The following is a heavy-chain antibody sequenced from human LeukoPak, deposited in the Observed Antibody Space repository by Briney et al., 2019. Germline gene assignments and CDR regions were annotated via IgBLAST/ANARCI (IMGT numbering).Heavy chain of an antibody. V-gene: IGHV1-2*02. D-gene: IGHD1-26*01. CDR2: INSNSGGT. CDR1: GYTFTGYY. Sequence: GASVKVSCKASGYTFTGYYIHWVRQAPGQGLEWMGWINSNSGGTNYAQKFQDRVTMTRDTSISTAYMELNRLRFDDTAVYYCARVLWGATAFDYWGQGTLVTVSS. CDR3: ARVLWGATAFDY. J-gene: IGHJ4*02.